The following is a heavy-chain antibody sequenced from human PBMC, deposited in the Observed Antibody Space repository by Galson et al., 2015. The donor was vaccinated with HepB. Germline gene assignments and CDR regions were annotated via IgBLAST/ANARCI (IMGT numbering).Heavy chain of an antibody. Sequence: TRYSPSFQGQVTISADKSISTAYLQWSSLKASDTAMYYCARHTLTATGRVDYWGQGTLVTASS. CDR3: ARHTLTATGRVDY. D-gene: IGHD6-13*01. J-gene: IGHJ4*02. V-gene: IGHV5-51*01. CDR2: T.